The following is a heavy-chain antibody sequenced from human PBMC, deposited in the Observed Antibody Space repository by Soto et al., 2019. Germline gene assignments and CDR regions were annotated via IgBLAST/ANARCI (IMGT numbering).Heavy chain of an antibody. CDR3: ARVYDSSGYEY. Sequence: QGSLKESGPVLVKPTETLTLTCTVSGFSLSNPRMGVSWIRQPPGKALEWLAHIFSNDDKSYSTSLKSRVTISKDTSKSQVVLTLTIMDPVDTATYYCARVYDSSGYEYWGQGTLVTVSS. CDR2: IFSNDDK. J-gene: IGHJ4*02. CDR1: GFSLSNPRMG. D-gene: IGHD3-22*01. V-gene: IGHV2-26*01.